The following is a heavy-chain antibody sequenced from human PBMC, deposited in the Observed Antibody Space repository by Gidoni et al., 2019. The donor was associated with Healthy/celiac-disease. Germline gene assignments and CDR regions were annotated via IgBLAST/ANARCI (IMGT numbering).Heavy chain of an antibody. D-gene: IGHD6-13*01. V-gene: IGHV4-34*01. Sequence: QVQLQQWGAGLLKPSETLSLTCAVYGGSFSVYYWSWIRQPPGKGLEWIGEINHSGSTNYNPSLKSRVTISVDTSKNQFSLKLSSVTAADTAVYYCASIIAAAGRIFQHWGQGTLVTVSS. CDR1: GGSFSVYY. CDR3: ASIIAAAGRIFQH. J-gene: IGHJ1*01. CDR2: INHSGST.